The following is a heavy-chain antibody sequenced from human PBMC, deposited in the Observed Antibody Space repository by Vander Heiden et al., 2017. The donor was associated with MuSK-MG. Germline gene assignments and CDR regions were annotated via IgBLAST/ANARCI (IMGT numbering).Heavy chain of an antibody. V-gene: IGHV3-74*01. D-gene: IGHD3-10*01. J-gene: IGHJ6*02. Sequence: EVQLVESGGGLVQPGGSLRLSCAASGFTFSSYWMHWVRQAPGKGLVWVSRINSDGSSTSYADSVKGRFTISRDNAKNTLYLQMNSLRAEDTAVYYCARDNRLLWFGANEYGMDVWGQGTTVTVSS. CDR3: ARDNRLLWFGANEYGMDV. CDR2: INSDGSST. CDR1: GFTFSSYW.